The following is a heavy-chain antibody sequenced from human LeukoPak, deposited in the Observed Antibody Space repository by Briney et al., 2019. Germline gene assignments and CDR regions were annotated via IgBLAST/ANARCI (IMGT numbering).Heavy chain of an antibody. CDR1: GFTFSSYW. CDR2: IKQDGSEK. Sequence: PGGSLRLSCAASGFTFSSYWMSWVRQAPGKGLEWVANIKQDGSEKYYVDSVKGRFTISRDNSKNSLYLQMNSPRAEDTAVYYCARDRFDKGGAFDIWGQGTMVTVSS. D-gene: IGHD3-10*01. J-gene: IGHJ3*02. V-gene: IGHV3-7*01. CDR3: ARDRFDKGGAFDI.